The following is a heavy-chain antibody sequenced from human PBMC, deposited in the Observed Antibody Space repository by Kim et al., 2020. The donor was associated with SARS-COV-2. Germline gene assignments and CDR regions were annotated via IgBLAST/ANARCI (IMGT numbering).Heavy chain of an antibody. D-gene: IGHD3-9*01. CDR3: ARTLRYFEYYYYGMDV. Sequence: GGSLRLSCAASGFTFSSYWMSWVRQAPGKGLEWVANIKQDGSEKYYVDSVKGRFTISRDNAKNSLYLQMNSLRAEDTAVYYCARTLRYFEYYYYGMDVWGQGTTVTVSS. CDR2: IKQDGSEK. CDR1: GFTFSSYW. V-gene: IGHV3-7*01. J-gene: IGHJ6*02.